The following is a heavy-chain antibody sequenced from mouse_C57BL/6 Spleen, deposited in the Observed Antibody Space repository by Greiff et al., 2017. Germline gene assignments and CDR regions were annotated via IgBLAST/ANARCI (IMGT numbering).Heavy chain of an antibody. Sequence: VQLQQSGPELVKPGASVKISCKASGYAFSSSWMNWVKQRPGKGLEWIGRIYPGDGDTNYNGKFKGKATLTADKSSSTAYMQLSSLTSEDSAVYFCAGSNYEYAMDYWGQGTSVTVSS. CDR1: GYAFSSSW. V-gene: IGHV1-82*01. CDR2: IYPGDGDT. J-gene: IGHJ4*01. CDR3: AGSNYEYAMDY. D-gene: IGHD2-5*01.